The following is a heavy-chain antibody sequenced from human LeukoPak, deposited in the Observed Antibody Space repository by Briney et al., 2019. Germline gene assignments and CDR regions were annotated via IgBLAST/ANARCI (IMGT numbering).Heavy chain of an antibody. CDR1: GGSISSDNYY. V-gene: IGHV4-39*07. D-gene: IGHD5-18*01. J-gene: IGHJ4*02. CDR2: ISYSGST. Sequence: SETLSLTCTVSGGSISSDNYYWGWIRQSPGKGLEWIGSISYSGSTYYNPSLKSRVTISEDTSNNQFSLKLSSVTAADTAVYYCARDGSGYSYGTFDYWGQGTLVTVSS. CDR3: ARDGSGYSYGTFDY.